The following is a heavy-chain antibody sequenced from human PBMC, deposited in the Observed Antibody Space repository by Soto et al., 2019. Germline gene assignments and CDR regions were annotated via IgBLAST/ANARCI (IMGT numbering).Heavy chain of an antibody. V-gene: IGHV2-5*02. CDR3: AYSSWQNFDY. D-gene: IGHD2-21*01. CDR1: GFSLSTSGVG. Sequence: QITLKESGPTLVKPTQTLTLTCTFSGFSLSTSGVGVGWIRQPPGKALEWLTLIYWDDDKRYNPSLKSRLTITKDTYKTQGVLTMTNMDPVDTATYYCAYSSWQNFDYWGQGTLVTVSS. J-gene: IGHJ4*02. CDR2: IYWDDDK.